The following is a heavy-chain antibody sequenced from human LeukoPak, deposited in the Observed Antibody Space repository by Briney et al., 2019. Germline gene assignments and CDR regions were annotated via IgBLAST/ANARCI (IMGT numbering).Heavy chain of an antibody. CDR1: GFTLSKYW. V-gene: IGHV3-7*01. CDR3: ATCSSGYYCDHFQT. J-gene: IGHJ1*01. Sequence: GGSLRLSCTASGFTLSKYWMTWIRQAPGKGRGWGANIKRDGIEKYYVDSVEGRFTVSRDNSKNSLFLQIESLRAADTVVYYCATCSSGYYCDHFQTWGQGSLVTVSS. CDR2: IKRDGIEK. D-gene: IGHD3-22*01.